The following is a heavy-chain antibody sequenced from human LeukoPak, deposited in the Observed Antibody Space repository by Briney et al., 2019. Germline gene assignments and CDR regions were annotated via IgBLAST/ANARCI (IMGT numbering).Heavy chain of an antibody. J-gene: IGHJ4*02. CDR3: ARDLASGSYFSFDY. Sequence: PGGSLRLSCVASGFIFSSYGMHWVRQAPGKGLEWVAVIWYDGSNKYYADSVKGRFTISRGNSKNTLYLQMNSLRAEDTAVYYCARDLASGSYFSFDYWGQGTLVTVSS. CDR1: GFIFSSYG. V-gene: IGHV3-33*08. CDR2: IWYDGSNK. D-gene: IGHD1-26*01.